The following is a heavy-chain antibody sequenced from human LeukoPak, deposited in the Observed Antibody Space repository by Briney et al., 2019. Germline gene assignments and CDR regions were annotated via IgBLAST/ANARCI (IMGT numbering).Heavy chain of an antibody. CDR2: ISAYNGNT. V-gene: IGHV1-18*01. Sequence: ASVKVSCKASGYTFTSYGISWVRQAPEQGLEWMGWISAYNGNTNYAQKLQGRVTITTDTSTSTAYMELRSLRSDDTAVYYCARVGSGNYYYYYYMDVWGKGTTVTVSS. CDR1: GYTFTSYG. D-gene: IGHD3-3*01. J-gene: IGHJ6*03. CDR3: ARVGSGNYYYYYYMDV.